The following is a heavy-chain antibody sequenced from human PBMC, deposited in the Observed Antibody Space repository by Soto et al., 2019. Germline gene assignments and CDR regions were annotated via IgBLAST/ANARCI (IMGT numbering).Heavy chain of an antibody. V-gene: IGHV3-30*18. CDR1: GFTFTSYG. D-gene: IGHD3-3*01. CDR3: EKSRAIFGVVIESDYYYCTNV. J-gene: IGHJ6*02. CDR2: ISYDGSNK. Sequence: QVQLVESVVGVAQPGRSLRLSWAASGFTFTSYGMHWVRQAPGKELEWVAVISYDGSNKYYGDPVKGRFTISRDNSKNTLYLQMNSLRSEDTDGYYCEKSRAIFGVVIESDYYYCTNVWGQGTTVTVSS.